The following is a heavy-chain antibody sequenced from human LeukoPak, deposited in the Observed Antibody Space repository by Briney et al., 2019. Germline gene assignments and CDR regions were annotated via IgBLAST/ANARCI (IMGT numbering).Heavy chain of an antibody. CDR2: VYYDGRT. V-gene: IGHV4-38-2*02. Sequence: SETLSLTCTVSGYSISRGYFWDWIRQPPGKGLEWIGTVYYDGRTYYNPSVKSRATLSKDTSDNHFSLDLRSVTASDTAVYYRATGYSNGWTSDFDYWGQGILVTVSS. CDR1: GYSISRGYF. D-gene: IGHD6-19*01. J-gene: IGHJ4*02. CDR3: ATGYSNGWTSDFDY.